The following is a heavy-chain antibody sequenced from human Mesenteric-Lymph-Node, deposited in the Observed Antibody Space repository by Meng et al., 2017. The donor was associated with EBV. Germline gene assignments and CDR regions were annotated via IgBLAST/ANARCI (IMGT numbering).Heavy chain of an antibody. Sequence: QVQLQHWGAVLLKSSGTLSLTCAVYGGSFSGYYWSWIRQPPGKGLEWIGEINDSGSTNYNPSLKSRVTISVDTSKNQFSLKLSSVTAADTAVYYCARGRDYDFWSGLFDYWGQGTLVTVSS. CDR1: GGSFSGYY. D-gene: IGHD3-3*01. J-gene: IGHJ4*02. CDR2: INDSGST. V-gene: IGHV4-34*01. CDR3: ARGRDYDFWSGLFDY.